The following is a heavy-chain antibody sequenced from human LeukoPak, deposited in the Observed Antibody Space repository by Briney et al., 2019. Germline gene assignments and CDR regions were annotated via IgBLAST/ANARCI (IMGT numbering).Heavy chain of an antibody. CDR2: ILYSGTT. CDR3: ARMGGYSGYATH. Sequence: SETLSLTCTVSGGSINSYYWSWIRQPPGKGLEWIGYILYSGTTNSNPSLKSRVTISVDTSKNQISLKLSSVTAADTAVYYCARMGGYSGYATHWGQGTLVTVSS. CDR1: GGSINSYY. J-gene: IGHJ4*02. V-gene: IGHV4-59*08. D-gene: IGHD5-12*01.